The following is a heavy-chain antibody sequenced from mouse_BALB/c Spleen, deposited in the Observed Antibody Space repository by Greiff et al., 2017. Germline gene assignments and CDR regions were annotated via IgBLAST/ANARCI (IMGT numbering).Heavy chain of an antibody. CDR3: ARGTTAGAMDY. Sequence: EVKVVESGGGLVKPGGSLKLSCAASGFTFSSYAMSWVRQTPEKRLEWVASISSGGSTYYPDSVKGRFTISRDNARNILYLQMSSLRSEDTAMYYCARGTTAGAMDYWGQGTSVTVSS. J-gene: IGHJ4*01. V-gene: IGHV5-6-5*01. CDR1: GFTFSSYA. D-gene: IGHD1-2*01. CDR2: ISSGGST.